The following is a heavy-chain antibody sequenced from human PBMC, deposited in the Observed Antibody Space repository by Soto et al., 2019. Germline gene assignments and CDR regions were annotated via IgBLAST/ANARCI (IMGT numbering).Heavy chain of an antibody. CDR2: IFSNDEK. V-gene: IGHV2-26*01. Sequence: QVTLRESGPVLVKPTETLTLTCTVSGFSLSNHRAGVTWTRQPPGKALEWLAHIFSNDEKSYRTSQKSRLTISKDTSKSQVVLTMTNVDPVDTETYYCARTADLVPAARYYYYAMDVWGQGTTVTVSS. CDR1: GFSLSNHRAG. CDR3: ARTADLVPAARYYYYAMDV. D-gene: IGHD2-2*01. J-gene: IGHJ6*02.